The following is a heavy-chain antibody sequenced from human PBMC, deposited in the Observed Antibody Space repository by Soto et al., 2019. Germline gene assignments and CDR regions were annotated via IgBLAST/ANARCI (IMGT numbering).Heavy chain of an antibody. Sequence: SETLSLTCSVSGASVNDYYVGGVRQPPGKGLEWIGYMHSTGRANSNSSLNSRVSISVDTSKNRFSLSLTSVTPADTAVYYCVRSGHSFEGAMWGRGILVTVSS. CDR1: GASVNDYY. CDR3: VRSGHSFEGAM. J-gene: IGHJ4*02. D-gene: IGHD2-2*01. V-gene: IGHV4-59*02. CDR2: MHSTGRA.